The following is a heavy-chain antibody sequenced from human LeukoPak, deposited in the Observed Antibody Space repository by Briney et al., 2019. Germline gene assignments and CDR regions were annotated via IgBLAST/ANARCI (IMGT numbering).Heavy chain of an antibody. J-gene: IGHJ4*02. D-gene: IGHD6-13*01. V-gene: IGHV4-39*01. Sequence: SETLSLTCTVSGGSISSSSYYWGWIRQPPGKGLEWIGSIYYSGSTYYNPSLKSRVTISVDTSKNQFSLKLSSVTAADTAVYYCARLEAAASFDYWGQGTLVTVSS. CDR2: IYYSGST. CDR3: ARLEAAASFDY. CDR1: GGSISSSSYY.